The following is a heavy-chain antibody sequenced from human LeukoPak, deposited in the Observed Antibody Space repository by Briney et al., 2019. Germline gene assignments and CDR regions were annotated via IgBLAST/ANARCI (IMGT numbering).Heavy chain of an antibody. J-gene: IGHJ6*03. D-gene: IGHD6-13*01. CDR3: AREAGSSWYGSEDYYYYMDV. V-gene: IGHV3-7*01. CDR1: GFTFSSYW. CDR2: IKQDGSEK. Sequence: GGSLRLSCAASGFTFSSYWMSWVRQAPGKGLEWVANIKQDGSEKYYVDSVKGRFTISRDNAKNSLYLQMNSLRAEDTAVYYCAREAGSSWYGSEDYYYYMDVWGKGTTVTVSS.